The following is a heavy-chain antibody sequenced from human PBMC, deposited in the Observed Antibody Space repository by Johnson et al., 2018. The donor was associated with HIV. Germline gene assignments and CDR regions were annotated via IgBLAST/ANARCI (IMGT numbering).Heavy chain of an antibody. CDR1: GFTFGSYG. CDR2: INQDGSEK. CDR3: AKELGEGENEYWATDYYYFSIGYPVQGPRGVVGVFDT. J-gene: IGHJ3*02. Sequence: QLVESGGGVVPPGRSLRLSCAASGFTFGSYGMHWVRQAPGKGLEWVANINQDGSEKYFVDSVKGRFSISRDNTKNSLYLQMNSLRAEDTAVSYCAKELGEGENEYWATDYYYFSIGYPVQGPRGVVGVFDTWGQGTMVTVSS. D-gene: IGHD3-3*01. V-gene: IGHV3-7*01.